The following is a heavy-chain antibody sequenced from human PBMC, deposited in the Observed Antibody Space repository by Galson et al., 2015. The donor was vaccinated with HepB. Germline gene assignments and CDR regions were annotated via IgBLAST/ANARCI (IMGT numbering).Heavy chain of an antibody. CDR1: GYTFTSYG. CDR2: ISAYNGNT. Sequence: SVKVSCKASGYTFTSYGISWVRQAPGQGLEWMGWISAYNGNTNYAQKLQGRVTMTTDTSTDTAYMELSSLRSEDTAVYYCATDPIYDYWGQGTLVTVSS. J-gene: IGHJ4*02. V-gene: IGHV1-18*01. D-gene: IGHD3-3*01. CDR3: ATDPIYDY.